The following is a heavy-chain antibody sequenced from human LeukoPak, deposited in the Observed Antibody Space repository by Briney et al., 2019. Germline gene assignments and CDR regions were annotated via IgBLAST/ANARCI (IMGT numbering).Heavy chain of an antibody. CDR2: IYYSGST. Sequence: PSETLSLTCTVSGGSISSYYWSWIRQPPGKGLEWIGYIYYSGSTNYNPSLKSRVTMSVDTSKNQFSLKLSSVTAADTAVYYCARGGSVVVRNWFDPWGQGTLVTVSS. D-gene: IGHD2-15*01. CDR3: ARGGSVVVRNWFDP. J-gene: IGHJ5*02. V-gene: IGHV4-59*12. CDR1: GGSISSYY.